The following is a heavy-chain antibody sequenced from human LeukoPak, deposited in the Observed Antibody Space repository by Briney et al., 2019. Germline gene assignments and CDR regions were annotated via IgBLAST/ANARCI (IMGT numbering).Heavy chain of an antibody. Sequence: GASLKISCKGSGSRFTSYWIGWVRPMPGKGLGWMGIIYPGDSDTRYSPSFQGQVTISADKSISTAYLQWSSLKASDTAMYYCARRARACTNGVCYAYYMDVWGKGTTVTVSS. CDR3: ARRARACTNGVCYAYYMDV. V-gene: IGHV5-51*01. D-gene: IGHD2-8*01. CDR1: GSRFTSYW. J-gene: IGHJ6*03. CDR2: IYPGDSDT.